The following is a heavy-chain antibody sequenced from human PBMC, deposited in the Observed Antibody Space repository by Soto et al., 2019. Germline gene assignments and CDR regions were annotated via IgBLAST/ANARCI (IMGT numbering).Heavy chain of an antibody. Sequence: GESLKISCKASGYSFTNYWIGWVRQMPGRGLEWMGIIYSGDSDTRYSPSFQGQVTISADKSISTAYLQWSSLKASDTAMYYCERRTGTPSWFGPWGQRTLVPASS. CDR1: GYSFTNYW. CDR3: ERRTGTPSWFGP. D-gene: IGHD1-7*01. CDR2: IYSGDSDT. J-gene: IGHJ5*02. V-gene: IGHV5-51*01.